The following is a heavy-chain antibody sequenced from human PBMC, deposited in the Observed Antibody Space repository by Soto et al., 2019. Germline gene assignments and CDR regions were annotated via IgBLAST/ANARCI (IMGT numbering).Heavy chain of an antibody. D-gene: IGHD2-2*01. Sequence: QVQLVESGGGVVQPGRSLRLSCAASGFTFSSYAMHWVRQAPGKGLEWVAVISYDGSNKYYADSVKGRFTISRDNSKNTLYLQMNSLRAEDTAVYYCAREAYAPGFFDIWGQGTMVTVS. CDR2: ISYDGSNK. CDR3: AREAYAPGFFDI. V-gene: IGHV3-30-3*01. J-gene: IGHJ3*02. CDR1: GFTFSSYA.